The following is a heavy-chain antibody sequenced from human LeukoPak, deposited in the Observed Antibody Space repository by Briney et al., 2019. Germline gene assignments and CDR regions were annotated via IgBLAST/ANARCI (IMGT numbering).Heavy chain of an antibody. CDR2: IRYDGSNK. CDR3: AKDRCSSTSCYTPGYFQH. D-gene: IGHD2-2*02. J-gene: IGHJ1*01. CDR1: GFTFSSYG. Sequence: GGSLRLSCAASGFTFSSYGMHWVRQAPGKGLEWVAFIRYDGSNKYYADSVKGRFTISRDNSKNTLYLQMNSLRAEDTAVYYCAKDRCSSTSCYTPGYFQHWGQGTLVTVSS. V-gene: IGHV3-30*02.